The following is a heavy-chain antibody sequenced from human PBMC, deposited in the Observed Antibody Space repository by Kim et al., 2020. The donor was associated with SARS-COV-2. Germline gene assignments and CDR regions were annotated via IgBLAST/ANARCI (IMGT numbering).Heavy chain of an antibody. V-gene: IGHV3-30*18. CDR2: ISYDGSNK. CDR3: AKDFTGFYFDSSGYYYD. J-gene: IGHJ6*01. CDR1: GFTFSSYG. D-gene: IGHD3-22*01. Sequence: GGSLRLSCAASGFTFSSYGMHWVRQAPGKGLEWVAVISYDGSNKYYADSVKGRFTISRDNSKNTLYLQMNSLRAEDTAVYYCAKDFTGFYFDSSGYYYD.